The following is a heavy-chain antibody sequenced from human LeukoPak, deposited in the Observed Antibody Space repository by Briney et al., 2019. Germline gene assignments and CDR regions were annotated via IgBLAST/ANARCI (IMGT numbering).Heavy chain of an antibody. J-gene: IGHJ4*02. V-gene: IGHV3-48*03. Sequence: GGSLRLSCAASGFTLSSYEMNWVRQAPGKGLEWVSYISSSGGPIFYADSVKGRFTISRDNSKNTLYLQMNSLRAEDTAVYYCAKDIYYDSSGYYSGFDYWGQGTLVTVSS. CDR3: AKDIYYDSSGYYSGFDY. CDR1: GFTLSSYE. CDR2: ISSSGGPI. D-gene: IGHD3-22*01.